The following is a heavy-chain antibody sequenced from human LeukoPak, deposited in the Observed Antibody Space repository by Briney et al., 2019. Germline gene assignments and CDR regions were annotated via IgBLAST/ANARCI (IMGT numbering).Heavy chain of an antibody. Sequence: PSETLSLTCAVYVGSFSSYYWSGIRQSPGKGLEWIAEINHRGDTNYNPSVKSRVTISVDTSKNQFSLKVTSLTAADTAVYFCARGPTISETGYFDYWGQGTLVTVSS. CDR2: INHRGDT. V-gene: IGHV4-34*01. CDR1: VGSFSSYY. CDR3: ARGPTISETGYFDY. D-gene: IGHD1-1*01. J-gene: IGHJ4*03.